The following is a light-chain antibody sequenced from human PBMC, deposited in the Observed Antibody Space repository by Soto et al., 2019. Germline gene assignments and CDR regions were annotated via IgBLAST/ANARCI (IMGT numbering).Light chain of an antibody. V-gene: IGKV3-15*01. CDR1: QSVSSN. CDR2: DAS. J-gene: IGKJ4*01. CDR3: QQYNNWPRT. Sequence: ERVMTQSPVTLSVSPGERATLSCRASQSVSSNLAWYQQKPGKAPRLLIYDASTRATGIPARFSGSGSGTEFTLTISSLQSEDFAVYYCQQYNNWPRTFGGGTKVDIK.